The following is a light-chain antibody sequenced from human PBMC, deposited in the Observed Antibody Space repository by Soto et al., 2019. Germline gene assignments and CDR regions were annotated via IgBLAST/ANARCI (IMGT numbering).Light chain of an antibody. CDR3: QHYNTYPLT. CDR1: QSISSW. Sequence: DIQMTQSPSTLSASVGDRVTITCRASQSISSWLAWYQQKPGKAPKLLIYKASSLESGVPSRFSGSGSVTEFTLTISSLQPDDFATYFCQHYNTYPLTFGGGTKVEIK. CDR2: KAS. J-gene: IGKJ4*01. V-gene: IGKV1-5*03.